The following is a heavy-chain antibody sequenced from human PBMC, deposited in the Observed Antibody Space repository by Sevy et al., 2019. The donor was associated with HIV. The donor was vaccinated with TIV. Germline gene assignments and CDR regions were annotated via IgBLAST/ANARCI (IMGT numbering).Heavy chain of an antibody. J-gene: IGHJ5*02. CDR3: ARSFGSSSLSFWFDP. V-gene: IGHV1-69*13. CDR1: GGTFSSYA. CDR2: IIPIFGTA. Sequence: ASVKVSCKASGGTFSSYAISWVRQAPGQGLEWMGGIIPIFGTANYAQKFQGRVTITADESTSTAYMELSSLRSEDTAVYYCARSFGSSSLSFWFDPWGQGTLVTVSS. D-gene: IGHD6-6*01.